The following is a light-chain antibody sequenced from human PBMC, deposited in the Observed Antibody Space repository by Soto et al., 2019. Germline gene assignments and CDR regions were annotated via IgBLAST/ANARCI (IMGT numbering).Light chain of an antibody. Sequence: EIVLTQSPGTLSLSPGERATLSCRASQSVSSSSLAWYQQKPGQAPMLLIYGASTRATGIPVRFSGSESGTDFTLIISRLAPEDFAVCYCQQYGSSPSFGGGTKVEIK. J-gene: IGKJ4*01. CDR2: GAS. CDR3: QQYGSSPS. CDR1: QSVSSSS. V-gene: IGKV3-20*01.